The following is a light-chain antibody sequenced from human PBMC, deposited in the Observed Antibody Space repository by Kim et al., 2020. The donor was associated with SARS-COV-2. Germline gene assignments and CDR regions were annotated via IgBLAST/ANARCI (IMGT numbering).Light chain of an antibody. CDR2: RDG. CDR3: QVWDSSPVI. CDR1: NIGSKN. Sequence: SYELTQPLSVSVALGQTARITCGGNNIGSKNVHWYQQKPGQAPVLVIYRDGDRPSGIPERFSGSNSGNTATLTISRAQAGDEDDYYCQVWDSSPVIFGGG. V-gene: IGLV3-9*01. J-gene: IGLJ2*01.